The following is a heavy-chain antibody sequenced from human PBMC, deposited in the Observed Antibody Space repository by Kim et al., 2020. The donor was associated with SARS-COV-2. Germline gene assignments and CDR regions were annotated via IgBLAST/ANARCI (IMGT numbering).Heavy chain of an antibody. D-gene: IGHD2-21*01. V-gene: IGHV3-21*01. CDR1: GFSFSSYS. J-gene: IGHJ4*02. Sequence: GGSLRLSCAASGFSFSSYSMNWVRQAPWKGLEWVSSISSSSSYIYYADSVKGRFTISRDNAKNSLYLQINSLRAEDTAVYYCARDLWTGGDYWGQGTLVTVSS. CDR2: ISSSSSYI. CDR3: ARDLWTGGDY.